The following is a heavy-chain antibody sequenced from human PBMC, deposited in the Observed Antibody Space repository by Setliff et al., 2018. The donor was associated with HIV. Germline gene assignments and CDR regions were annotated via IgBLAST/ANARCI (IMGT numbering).Heavy chain of an antibody. CDR2: IYTSGRT. J-gene: IGHJ1*01. D-gene: IGHD4-17*01. Sequence: PSETLSLTCTVSGGSISSGSHYWSWIRQPAGKGLEWIGLIYTSGRTNYNPSPKSRVTISVDRSKNQFSLNLSSVTAADTAMYYCATWTRAETSENFQHWGQGTLVTVSS. CDR1: GGSISSGSHY. CDR3: ATWTRAETSENFQH. V-gene: IGHV4-61*02.